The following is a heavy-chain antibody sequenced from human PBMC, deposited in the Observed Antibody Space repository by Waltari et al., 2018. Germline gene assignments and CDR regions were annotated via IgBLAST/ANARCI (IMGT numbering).Heavy chain of an antibody. CDR2: INPNSGGT. CDR1: GYTFTGYY. CDR3: ARGVPGGVYSSSLYDY. D-gene: IGHD6-6*01. J-gene: IGHJ4*02. V-gene: IGHV1-2*02. Sequence: QVQLVQSGAEVKKPGASVKVSCKASGYTFTGYYMPWVRQAPGQGLEWMGGINPNSGGTSYAQKFQGRVTMTRDTSISTAYMELSRLRSDDTAVYYCARGVPGGVYSSSLYDYWGQGTLVTVSS.